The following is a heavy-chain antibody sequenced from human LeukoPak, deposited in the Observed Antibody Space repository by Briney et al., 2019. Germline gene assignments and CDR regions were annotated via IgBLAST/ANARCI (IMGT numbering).Heavy chain of an antibody. Sequence: SETLSLTCAVYGGSFSGYYWSWIRQPPRKGLEWIGEINHSGSTNYNPSLKSRVTISVDTSKNQFSLKLSSVTAADTAVYYCARGHSSIGYFQHWGQGTLVTVSS. J-gene: IGHJ1*01. V-gene: IGHV4-34*01. CDR3: ARGHSSIGYFQH. CDR1: GGSFSGYY. CDR2: INHSGST.